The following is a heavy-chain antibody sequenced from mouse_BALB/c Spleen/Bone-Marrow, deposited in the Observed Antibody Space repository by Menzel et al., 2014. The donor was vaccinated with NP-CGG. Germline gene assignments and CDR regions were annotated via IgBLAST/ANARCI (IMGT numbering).Heavy chain of an antibody. D-gene: IGHD1-1*01. J-gene: IGHJ4*01. Sequence: EVKLMESGAELVKPGASVKLSCTASGFNIKDTYMHWVKQRPEQGLEWIGRIDPANGNTKYDPKFQGRATVTADTSSSTAYLQLSSLTPEDTAVYYCARYYYRTMDYWGQGTSVTVSS. CDR1: GFNIKDTY. V-gene: IGHV14-3*02. CDR2: IDPANGNT. CDR3: ARYYYRTMDY.